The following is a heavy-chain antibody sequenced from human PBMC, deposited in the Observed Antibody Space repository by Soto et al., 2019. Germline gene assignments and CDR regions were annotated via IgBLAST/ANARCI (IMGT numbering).Heavy chain of an antibody. Sequence: SGGSLRLSCAASGFTFSSYAMSWVRQAPGKGLEWVSAISGSGGSTYYADSVKGRFTISRDNSKNTLYLQMNSLRAEDTAVYYCAKDHSGSYLPDAFDIWGQGTMVTVSS. V-gene: IGHV3-23*01. J-gene: IGHJ3*02. D-gene: IGHD1-26*01. CDR2: ISGSGGST. CDR1: GFTFSSYA. CDR3: AKDHSGSYLPDAFDI.